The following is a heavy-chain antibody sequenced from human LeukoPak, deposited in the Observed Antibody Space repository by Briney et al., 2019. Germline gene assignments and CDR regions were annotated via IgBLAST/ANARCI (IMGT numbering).Heavy chain of an antibody. CDR2: ISSSGSTI. Sequence: GGSLRLSCAASTFTFISYGMHWVRQAPGKGLEWVSYISSSGSTIYYADSVKGRFTISRDNAKNSLYLQMNSLRAEDTAVYYCAELGITMIGGVWGKGTTVTISS. J-gene: IGHJ6*04. CDR1: TFTFISYG. CDR3: AELGITMIGGV. V-gene: IGHV3-48*04. D-gene: IGHD3-10*02.